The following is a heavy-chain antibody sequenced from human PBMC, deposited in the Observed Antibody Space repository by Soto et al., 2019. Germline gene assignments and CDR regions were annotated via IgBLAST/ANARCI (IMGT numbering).Heavy chain of an antibody. CDR3: ARRDGYNSDY. Sequence: EVPLVESGGGLVQPGGSLRLSCAASGFTFSNYAMHWVRQAPGKGLEYVSAISSHGESTYYANSVKGRFTISRDNSKNTLYLQLGSLRTEDMAVYYCARRDGYNSDYWGQGTLVTVSS. D-gene: IGHD5-12*01. CDR1: GFTFSNYA. V-gene: IGHV3-64*01. CDR2: ISSHGEST. J-gene: IGHJ4*02.